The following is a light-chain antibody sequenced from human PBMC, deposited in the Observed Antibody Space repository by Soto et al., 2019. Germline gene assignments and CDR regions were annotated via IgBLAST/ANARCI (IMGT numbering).Light chain of an antibody. CDR3: SSYTTTFSVV. J-gene: IGLJ2*01. V-gene: IGLV2-14*01. CDR2: EVS. CDR1: RSDVGAYNY. Sequence: QSALTQPASVSGSPGQSITISCTGTRSDVGAYNYVSWYQQHPGKVPKLMISEVSKRPSGVSNRFSGSKSGNAASLTISGLQAEDEADYYCSSYTTTFSVVFGGGTKVTVL.